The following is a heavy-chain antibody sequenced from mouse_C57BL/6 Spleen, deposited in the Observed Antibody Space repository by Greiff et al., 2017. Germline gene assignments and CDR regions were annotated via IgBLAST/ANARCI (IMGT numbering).Heavy chain of an antibody. D-gene: IGHD2-5*01. CDR3: ARRLDSNYVFDY. CDR1: GYTFTSYW. V-gene: IGHV1-59*01. Sequence: QVQLQQSGAELVRPGTSVKLSCKASGYTFTSYWMHWVKQRPGQGLEWIGVIDPSDSYTNYNQKFKGKATLTVDTSSSTAYMQLSSLTSEDSAVYYCARRLDSNYVFDYWGQGTTLTVSS. J-gene: IGHJ2*01. CDR2: IDPSDSYT.